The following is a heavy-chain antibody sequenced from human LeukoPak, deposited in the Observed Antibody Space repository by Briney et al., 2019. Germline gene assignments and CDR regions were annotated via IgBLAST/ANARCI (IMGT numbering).Heavy chain of an antibody. Sequence: SQTLSLTCTVSGGSISSGTYYWSWIRQHPGKGLEWIGYIYYSGSTYYNPSLKSRVTISVDTSKNQFSLKLSSVTAADTAVYYCARVDVTIFGVVSPFDYWGQGTLVTVPS. CDR3: ARVDVTIFGVVSPFDY. CDR1: GGSISSGTYY. J-gene: IGHJ4*02. D-gene: IGHD3-3*01. CDR2: IYYSGST. V-gene: IGHV4-31*03.